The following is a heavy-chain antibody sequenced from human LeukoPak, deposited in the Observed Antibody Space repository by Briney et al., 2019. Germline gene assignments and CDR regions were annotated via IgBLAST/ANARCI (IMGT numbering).Heavy chain of an antibody. CDR1: GYTFTSYD. V-gene: IGHV1-8*01. Sequence: GASVKVSCKASGYTFTSYDINWARQATGQGLEWMGWMNPNSGNTGYAQKFQGRVTMTRNTSISTAYMELSSLRSEDTAVYYCARAPYYYDSSGYYYYFDYWGQGTLVTVSS. D-gene: IGHD3-22*01. J-gene: IGHJ4*02. CDR3: ARAPYYYDSSGYYYYFDY. CDR2: MNPNSGNT.